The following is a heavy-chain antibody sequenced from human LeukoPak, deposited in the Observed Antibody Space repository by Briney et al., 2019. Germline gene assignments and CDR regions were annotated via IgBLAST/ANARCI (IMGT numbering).Heavy chain of an antibody. Sequence: GGSLRLSCAASEFTFSTYWMHWVRQAPGKGLVWVSRISRDGSNTFYADSVKGRFTISRDNAKNTLYLQMNSLRGDDTAVYYCAREWDLPGTYYMDVWGKGTTVTVSS. CDR3: AREWDLPGTYYMDV. D-gene: IGHD1-26*01. V-gene: IGHV3-74*01. CDR2: ISRDGSNT. CDR1: EFTFSTYW. J-gene: IGHJ6*03.